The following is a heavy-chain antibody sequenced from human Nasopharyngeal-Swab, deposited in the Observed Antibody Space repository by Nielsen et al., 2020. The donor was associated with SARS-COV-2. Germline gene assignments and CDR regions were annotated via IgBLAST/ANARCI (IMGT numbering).Heavy chain of an antibody. J-gene: IGHJ6*03. CDR3: ARESGLRFFDYYYYYYMDV. D-gene: IGHD3-3*01. Sequence: GESLKISCAASGFTFSSYWMHWVRQAPGKGLVWVSRINSDGSSTSYADSVKGRFTISRDNAKNTLYLQMNSLRAEDTAVYYCARESGLRFFDYYYYYYMDVWGKGTTVTVSS. V-gene: IGHV3-74*01. CDR2: INSDGSST. CDR1: GFTFSSYW.